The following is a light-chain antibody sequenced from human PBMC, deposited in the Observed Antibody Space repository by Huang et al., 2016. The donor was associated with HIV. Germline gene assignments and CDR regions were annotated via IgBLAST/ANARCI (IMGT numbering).Light chain of an antibody. CDR1: QSIDKY. CDR3: QHSFSTPWT. V-gene: IGKV1-39*01. CDR2: AAS. Sequence: DIQMTQSPSSLSACVGDRVTITCRASQSIDKYLNWYQYKPGQAPKVLIYAASSLQSEVPSRFSSSGSGTDFTLTSSNLQSEDFSTYYCQHSFSTPWTFGQGTKVEIK. J-gene: IGKJ1*01.